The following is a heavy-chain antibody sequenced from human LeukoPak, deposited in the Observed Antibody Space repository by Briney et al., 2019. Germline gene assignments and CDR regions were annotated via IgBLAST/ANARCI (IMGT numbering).Heavy chain of an antibody. V-gene: IGHV3-21*01. J-gene: IGHJ4*02. CDR1: GFTFYSYS. D-gene: IGHD1-1*01. CDR2: ISSSSGSI. CDR3: ARDWNYYSC. Sequence: GGSLRLSCAASGFTFYSYSMNWVRQAPGKGLECVSSISSSSGSIYYADSVKGRFTISRDNAKNSLYLQMNSLRAEDTAVYYCARDWNYYSCWGQGTLVTVSS.